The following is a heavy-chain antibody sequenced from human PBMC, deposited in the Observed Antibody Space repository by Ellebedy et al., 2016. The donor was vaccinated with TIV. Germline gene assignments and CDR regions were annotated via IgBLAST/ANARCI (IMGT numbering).Heavy chain of an antibody. V-gene: IGHV3-23*01. D-gene: IGHD2-15*01. Sequence: PGGSLRLSCAASGFTFSSYAMSWVRQAPGKGLEWVSAISGSGGSTYYADSVKGRFTISRDNAKNTLYLQMNSLRAEDTAVYYCAKDRERYCSGGSCYGMDVWGQGTTVTVSS. CDR3: AKDRERYCSGGSCYGMDV. CDR2: ISGSGGST. CDR1: GFTFSSYA. J-gene: IGHJ6*02.